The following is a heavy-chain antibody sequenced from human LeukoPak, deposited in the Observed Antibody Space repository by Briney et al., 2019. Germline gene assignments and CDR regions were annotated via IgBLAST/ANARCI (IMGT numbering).Heavy chain of an antibody. CDR1: GGTFSSYA. CDR3: ARFSAFSDWFDP. Sequence: ASVKVSCKASGGTFSSYAISWVRQAPGQGLEWMGGIIPIFGTANYAQKFQGRVTITADESTSTAYMELRSLRSDDTAVYYCARFSAFSDWFDPWGQGTLVTVSS. CDR2: IIPIFGTA. V-gene: IGHV1-69*13. J-gene: IGHJ5*02. D-gene: IGHD3-10*01.